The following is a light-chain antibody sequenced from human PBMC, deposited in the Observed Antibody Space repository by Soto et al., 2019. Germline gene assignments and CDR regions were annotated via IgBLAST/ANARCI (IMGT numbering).Light chain of an antibody. J-gene: IGKJ1*01. CDR2: GAS. CDR1: ESMSNC. V-gene: IGKV1-5*01. CDR3: QQCHRYLT. Sequence: DIQMTQSPSSVSASVGDTVTIACRASESMSNCLAWYQQKPGKAPKLLISGASSLQSGVPSRFSGSASGTEFTLTISSLQPDDIATYYCQQCHRYLTFGQGTKVDIK.